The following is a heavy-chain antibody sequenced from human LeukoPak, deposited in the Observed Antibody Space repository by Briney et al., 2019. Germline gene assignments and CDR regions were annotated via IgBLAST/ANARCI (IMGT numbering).Heavy chain of an antibody. CDR3: AGGRGYSYGPKEP. CDR2: IIPIVGTT. V-gene: IGHV1-69*01. Sequence: SVKVSCKASGGTFSSYATSWVRQAPGQGLEWMGGIIPIVGTTNYAQKFQGRVTITADESTSTAYMELSSLRSEDTGVYYCAGGRGYSYGPKEPWGQGTLVTVSS. CDR1: GGTFSSYA. J-gene: IGHJ5*02. D-gene: IGHD5-18*01.